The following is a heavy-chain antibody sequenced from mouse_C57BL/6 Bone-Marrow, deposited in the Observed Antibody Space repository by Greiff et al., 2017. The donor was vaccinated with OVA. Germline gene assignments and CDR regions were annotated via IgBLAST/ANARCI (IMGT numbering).Heavy chain of an antibody. Sequence: VQRVESGAELVRPGTSVKVSCKASGYAFTNYLIEWVKQRPGQGLEWIGVINPGSGGTNYNEKFKGKATLTADKSSSTAYMQLSSLTSEDSAVYFCARSRFAYWGQGTLVTVSA. V-gene: IGHV1-54*01. CDR2: INPGSGGT. CDR3: ARSRFAY. CDR1: GYAFTNYL. J-gene: IGHJ3*01.